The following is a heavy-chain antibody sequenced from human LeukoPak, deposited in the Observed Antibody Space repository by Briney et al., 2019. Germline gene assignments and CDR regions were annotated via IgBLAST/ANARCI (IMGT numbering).Heavy chain of an antibody. Sequence: PGGSLRLSCAASGFTFSRNAMTWVRQAPGKGLEWVSVLYSGGSTYYADSVKGRFTISRDNSKNTVYLQMKSLRAEDTAVYYCARDSETETGWYYYGMDVWGQGTTVTVSS. CDR2: LYSGGST. D-gene: IGHD1-1*01. CDR3: ARDSETETGWYYYGMDV. CDR1: GFTFSRNA. J-gene: IGHJ6*02. V-gene: IGHV3-53*01.